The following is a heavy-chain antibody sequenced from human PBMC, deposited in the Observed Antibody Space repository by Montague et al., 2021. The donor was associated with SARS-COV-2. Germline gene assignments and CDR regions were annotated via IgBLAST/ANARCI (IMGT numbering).Heavy chain of an antibody. V-gene: IGHV3-33*01. D-gene: IGHD1-26*01. CDR1: GFIFSSYG. CDR2: IWYDGSNE. CDR3: ARGSVGGYYFDY. Sequence: SLRLSCAASGFIFSSYGMHWVRQAPVKGLEWVAHIWYDGSNENYXDSVKGRFTISRDNFKNTLHLQMNSLRAEDTAIYYCARGSVGGYYFDYWGQGTLVTVSS. J-gene: IGHJ4*02.